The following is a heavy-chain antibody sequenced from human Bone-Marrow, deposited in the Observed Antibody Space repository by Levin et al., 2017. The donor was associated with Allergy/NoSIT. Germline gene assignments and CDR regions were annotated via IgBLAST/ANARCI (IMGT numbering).Heavy chain of an antibody. J-gene: IGHJ5*01. CDR2: IDPSSGDT. CDR3: TRDQTGTSQYKIFDP. Sequence: PEASVKVSCKASGYTFIGYYIYWVRQAPGQGIEWMGWIDPSSGDTKYAQKFQGRVTMTRDTSIRTVDMELSSLRSDDTAVYYCTRDQTGTSQYKIFDPWGRGTLVIVSS. D-gene: IGHD1-1*01. V-gene: IGHV1-2*02. CDR1: GYTFIGYY.